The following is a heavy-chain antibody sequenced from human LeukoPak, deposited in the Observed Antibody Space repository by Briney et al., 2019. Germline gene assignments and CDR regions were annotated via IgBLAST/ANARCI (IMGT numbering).Heavy chain of an antibody. Sequence: PGGSLRLSCAASGFTFSNYGMSWVRQAPGKGLEWVSSISSSSSYIYYADSVKGRFTISRDNAKNSLYLQMNSLRAEDTAVYYCARGFGLKDRRGAFDIWGQGTMVTVSS. CDR2: ISSSSSYI. CDR1: GFTFSNYG. J-gene: IGHJ3*02. D-gene: IGHD1-14*01. V-gene: IGHV3-21*01. CDR3: ARGFGLKDRRGAFDI.